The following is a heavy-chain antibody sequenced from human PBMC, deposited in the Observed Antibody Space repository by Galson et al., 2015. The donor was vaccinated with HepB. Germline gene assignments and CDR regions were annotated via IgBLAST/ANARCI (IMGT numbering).Heavy chain of an antibody. J-gene: IGHJ4*02. D-gene: IGHD5-12*01. Sequence: SLRLSCAASGFTFSSYSMNWVRQAPGKGLEWVSYISSSSSTIYYADSVKGRFTISRDNAKNSLYLQMNSLRDEDTAVYYCARAPVGVATIYGLDYWGQGTLVTVSS. V-gene: IGHV3-48*02. CDR2: ISSSSSTI. CDR3: ARAPVGVATIYGLDY. CDR1: GFTFSSYS.